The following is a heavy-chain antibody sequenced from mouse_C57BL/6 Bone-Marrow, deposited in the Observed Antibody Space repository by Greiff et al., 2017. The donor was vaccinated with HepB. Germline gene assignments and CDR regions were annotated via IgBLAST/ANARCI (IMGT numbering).Heavy chain of an antibody. J-gene: IGHJ3*01. CDR1: GFSLTSYG. Sequence: QVQLKESGPGLVQPSQSLSITCTVSGFSLTSYGVHWVRQSPGKGLEWLGVIWSGGSTDYNAAFISRLSISKDNSKSQVFFKMNSLQADDTAIYYCAYGSSYLAWFAYWGQGTLVTVSA. CDR2: IWSGGST. V-gene: IGHV2-2*01. CDR3: AYGSSYLAWFAY. D-gene: IGHD1-1*01.